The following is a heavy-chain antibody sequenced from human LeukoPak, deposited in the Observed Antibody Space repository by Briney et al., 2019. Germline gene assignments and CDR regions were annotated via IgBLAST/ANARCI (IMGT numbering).Heavy chain of an antibody. D-gene: IGHD3-22*01. Sequence: PGGSLRLSCAASGFTFSDYYMSWIRQAPGKGLEWVSYISSSGSTIYYADSVKSRFTISRDNAKNSLYLQMNSLRAEDTAVYYCARDRYDSSGYPYYFDYWGQGTLVTVSS. V-gene: IGHV3-11*01. CDR3: ARDRYDSSGYPYYFDY. CDR1: GFTFSDYY. CDR2: ISSSGSTI. J-gene: IGHJ4*02.